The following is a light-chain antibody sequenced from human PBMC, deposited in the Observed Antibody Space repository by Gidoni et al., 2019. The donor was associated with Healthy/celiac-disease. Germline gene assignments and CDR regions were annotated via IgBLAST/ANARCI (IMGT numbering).Light chain of an antibody. J-gene: IGKJ3*01. Sequence: EIVLTQSPGTLSLSPGERATRSCRASQSISSSYLAWYQQKPGQAPRLLIYGASSRATGIPDRFSGSGSGTDFILTISRLEPEDVAVYYCQQYGSSPRTFGPGTKVDIK. CDR1: QSISSSY. CDR2: GAS. V-gene: IGKV3-20*01. CDR3: QQYGSSPRT.